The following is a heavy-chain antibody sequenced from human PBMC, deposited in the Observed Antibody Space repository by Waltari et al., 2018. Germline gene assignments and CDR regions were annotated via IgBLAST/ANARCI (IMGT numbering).Heavy chain of an antibody. V-gene: IGHV1-69*12. J-gene: IGHJ6*03. D-gene: IGHD3-10*01. CDR3: AVYGSGSSQDYYYYYMDV. CDR2: LIPVFGTA. CDR1: GGTFSSYA. Sequence: QVQLVQSGAEVKKPGSSVKVSCKASGGTFSSYAISWVRQAPGQGLEWMGGLIPVFGTANSAQKFQGRVTITADESTSTAYMGLSSLRSEDTAVYYCAVYGSGSSQDYYYYYMDVWGKGTTVTVSS.